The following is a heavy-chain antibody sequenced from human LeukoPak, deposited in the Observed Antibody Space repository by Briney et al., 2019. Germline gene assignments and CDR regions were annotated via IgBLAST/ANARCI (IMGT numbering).Heavy chain of an antibody. CDR3: ASSIAAAGMGSFDY. Sequence: PSETLSLTCTVSGGSISSYYWSWLRQPPGKGLEWIGYIYYSGSTNYNPSLKSRVTISVDTSKNQFSLKLSSVTAADTAVYYCASSIAAAGMGSFDYWGQGTLVTVSS. D-gene: IGHD6-13*01. CDR2: IYYSGST. J-gene: IGHJ4*02. CDR1: GGSISSYY. V-gene: IGHV4-59*01.